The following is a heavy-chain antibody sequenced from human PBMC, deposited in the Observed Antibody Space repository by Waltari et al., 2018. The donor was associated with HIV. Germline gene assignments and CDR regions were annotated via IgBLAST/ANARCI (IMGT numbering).Heavy chain of an antibody. D-gene: IGHD3-10*02. CDR1: GLTFSADP. Sequence: EVQLVESGGGLVKPGGSLRLSCTASGLTFSADPMNGFGQAPGKGLEWVSSISSGTSYIYYADSVTGRFTVSRDNAKNSLFLQMNSLRADDTAVYYCARQQLGSGALDLWGQGTLVTVSS. V-gene: IGHV3-21*02. CDR2: ISSGTSYI. J-gene: IGHJ4*02. CDR3: ARQQLGSGALDL.